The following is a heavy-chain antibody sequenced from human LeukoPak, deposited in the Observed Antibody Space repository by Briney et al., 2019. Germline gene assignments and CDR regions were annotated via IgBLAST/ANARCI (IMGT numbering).Heavy chain of an antibody. CDR1: GYTLTELS. J-gene: IGHJ4*02. D-gene: IGHD3-16*02. CDR2: FDPEDGET. V-gene: IGHV1-24*01. CDR3: ARDQEMITFGGVIVPFDY. Sequence: ASVKVSCKVSGYTLTELSMHWVRQAPGKGLEWMGGFDPEDGETIYAQKFQGRVTMTEDTSTDTAYMELSSLRSEDTAVYYCARDQEMITFGGVIVPFDYWGQGTLVTVSS.